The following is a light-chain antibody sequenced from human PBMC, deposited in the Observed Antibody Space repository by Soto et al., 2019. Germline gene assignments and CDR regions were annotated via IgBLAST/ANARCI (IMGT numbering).Light chain of an antibody. CDR3: QQLHSYPIT. CDR1: QSISSW. J-gene: IGKJ5*01. CDR2: DVS. Sequence: DIQMTQSPFTLSASVGDRVTITCRASQSISSWLAWYQQKPGKAPKLLIYDVSSLESGVPSRFSGSGSGTEFILTISSLQPDDFATYYCQQLHSYPITFGQGTRLEIK. V-gene: IGKV1-5*01.